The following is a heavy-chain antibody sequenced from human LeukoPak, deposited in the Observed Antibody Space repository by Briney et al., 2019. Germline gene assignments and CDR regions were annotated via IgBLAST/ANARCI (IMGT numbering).Heavy chain of an antibody. CDR3: ARAMRGGAGKEGSGVPPLYYYYGMDV. CDR1: GGSISSSSYY. CDR2: IYYSGST. Sequence: SETLSLTCTVSGGSISSSSYYWGWIRQPPGKGLEWIGSIYYSGSTYYNPSLKSRVTISVDTSTNQFSLKLSSVTAADTAMYYCARAMRGGAGKEGSGVPPLYYYYGMDVWGQGTTVTVSS. V-gene: IGHV4-39*07. D-gene: IGHD3-10*01. J-gene: IGHJ6*02.